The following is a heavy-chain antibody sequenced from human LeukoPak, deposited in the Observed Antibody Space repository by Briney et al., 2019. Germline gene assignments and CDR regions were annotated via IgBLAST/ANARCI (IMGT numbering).Heavy chain of an antibody. J-gene: IGHJ5*02. Sequence: ASVKVSCKASGCTFTDYYMHWVPQAPGQGLEWMGWINPNSAGTDYAQNFQGRVTMTRDTSINTAYVELGSLRYDDTAVFYCAGDYGGNFPWGQGTLVTVSS. CDR1: GCTFTDYY. CDR3: AGDYGGNFP. CDR2: INPNSAGT. D-gene: IGHD4-23*01. V-gene: IGHV1-2*02.